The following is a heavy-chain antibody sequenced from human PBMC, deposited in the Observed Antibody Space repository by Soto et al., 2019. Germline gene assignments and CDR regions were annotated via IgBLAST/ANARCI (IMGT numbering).Heavy chain of an antibody. V-gene: IGHV4-38-2*01. J-gene: IGHJ3*02. D-gene: IGHD2-15*01. CDR2: IFHTGGT. Sequence: PSETLSLTCAVSASSISSAYFWGWIRQPPGKGLEWIATIFHTGGTYYNPSLKSRVTISVDTSNNQFSLRLNSVTAADTALYFCARTWLAGGTPADAFDIWGQGTRVNVS. CDR3: ARTWLAGGTPADAFDI. CDR1: ASSISSAYF.